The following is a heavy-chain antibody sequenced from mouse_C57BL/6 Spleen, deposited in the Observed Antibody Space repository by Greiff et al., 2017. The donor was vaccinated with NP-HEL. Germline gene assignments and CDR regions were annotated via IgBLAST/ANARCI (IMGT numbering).Heavy chain of an antibody. J-gene: IGHJ1*03. D-gene: IGHD2-2*01. Sequence: VKLQESGAELVKPGASVKISCKASGYAFSSYWMNWVKQRPGKGLEWIGQIYPGDGDTNYNGKFKGKATLTADKSSSTAYMQLSSLTSEDSAVYFCASGYPGYFDVWGTGTTVTVSS. CDR3: ASGYPGYFDV. V-gene: IGHV1-80*01. CDR1: GYAFSSYW. CDR2: IYPGDGDT.